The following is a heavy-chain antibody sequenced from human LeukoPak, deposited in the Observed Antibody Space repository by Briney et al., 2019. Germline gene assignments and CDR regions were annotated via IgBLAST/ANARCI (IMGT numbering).Heavy chain of an antibody. V-gene: IGHV3-53*01. D-gene: IGHD3-22*01. CDR1: GFTVSSNY. J-gene: IGHJ4*02. Sequence: GGSLRLSCAASGFTVSSNYMSWVRQAPGKGLEWVSVIYSGGSTYYADSVKGRFTISRDNSKNTLYLQMNSLRAEDTAMYYCARARLYYYDSSGYQYYFDYWGQGTLVTVSS. CDR3: ARARLYYYDSSGYQYYFDY. CDR2: IYSGGST.